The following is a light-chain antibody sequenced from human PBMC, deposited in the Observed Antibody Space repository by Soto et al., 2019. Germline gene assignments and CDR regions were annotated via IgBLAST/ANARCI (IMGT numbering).Light chain of an antibody. CDR3: QHYNNYLLT. J-gene: IGKJ4*01. CDR1: QTISSW. Sequence: DIQMTHAPSTLSVSVGDRVTITCRASQTISSWLAWYQQKPGKAPKLLIYKASTLKSGVPSRFSGSGSGTEFTLTISSLQPDDFATYYRQHYNNYLLTFGGGTK. V-gene: IGKV1-5*03. CDR2: KAS.